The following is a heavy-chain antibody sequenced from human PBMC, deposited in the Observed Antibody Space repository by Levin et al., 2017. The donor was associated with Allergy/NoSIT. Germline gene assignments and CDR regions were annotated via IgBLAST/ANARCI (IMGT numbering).Heavy chain of an antibody. D-gene: IGHD5-24*01. CDR3: ARDQVWVLEDGMDV. CDR1: GFTFSSYS. Sequence: GGSLRLSCAASGFTFSSYSMNWVRQAPGKGLEWVSYISSSSSTIYYADSVKGRFTISRDNAKNSLYLQMNSLRDEDTAVYYCARDQVWVLEDGMDVWGQGTTVTVSS. CDR2: ISSSSSTI. J-gene: IGHJ6*02. V-gene: IGHV3-48*02.